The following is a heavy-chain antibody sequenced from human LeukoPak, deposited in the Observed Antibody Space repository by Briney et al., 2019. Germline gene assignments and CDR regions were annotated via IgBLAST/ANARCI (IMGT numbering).Heavy chain of an antibody. CDR1: GFTFSSYA. V-gene: IGHV3-23*01. J-gene: IGHJ4*02. CDR3: APLAVATKLF. D-gene: IGHD5-12*01. CDR2: ISGSGDNT. Sequence: PGGSLRLSCAASGFTFSSYAMSWVRRAPGKGLEWVSGISGSGDNTYYADSVKGRFTISRDNSKNTLYVQVNSLGTEDTAAYYCAPLAVATKLFWGQGTLVTVSS.